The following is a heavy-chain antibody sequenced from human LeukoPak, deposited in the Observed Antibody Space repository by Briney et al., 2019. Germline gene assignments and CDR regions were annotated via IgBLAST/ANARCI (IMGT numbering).Heavy chain of an antibody. CDR2: INPKSGGT. CDR3: AREAYGFDP. Sequence: ASVKVACKASGYTFTGYYMHWVRQAPGQGLEWMGWINPKSGGTNYAQKFQGRVTMTRDKSIHTAYMELSGLRSDDTAVYYCAREAYGFDPWGQGTLVTVSS. CDR1: GYTFTGYY. V-gene: IGHV1-2*02. J-gene: IGHJ5*02.